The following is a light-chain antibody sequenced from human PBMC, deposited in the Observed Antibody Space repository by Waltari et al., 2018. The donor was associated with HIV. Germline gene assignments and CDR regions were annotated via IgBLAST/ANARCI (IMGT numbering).Light chain of an antibody. CDR1: SSNIGSNI. V-gene: IGLV1-44*01. CDR2: SNK. J-gene: IGLJ3*02. Sequence: QSVLTQPPSASGTPGQRVSISCSGSSSNIGSNIVNWYQQLPGTAPKLLIYSNKQRPSGVPYLFSVSKSGTSASLAISGLQSEDEADYYCAAWDDSLNAWVFGGGTKLTVL. CDR3: AAWDDSLNAWV.